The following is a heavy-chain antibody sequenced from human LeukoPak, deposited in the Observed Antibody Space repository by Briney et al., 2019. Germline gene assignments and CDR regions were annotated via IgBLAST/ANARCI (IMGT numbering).Heavy chain of an antibody. Sequence: ASVKVSCKASGYTFNKYAMNWVRQAPGQGLEWMGIINPSGGSTSYAQKFQGRVTMTRDMSTSTVYMELSSLRSEDTAVYYCARIYSNSVFDYWGQGTLVTVSS. D-gene: IGHD4-11*01. V-gene: IGHV1-46*02. CDR3: ARIYSNSVFDY. CDR2: INPSGGST. J-gene: IGHJ4*02. CDR1: GYTFNKYA.